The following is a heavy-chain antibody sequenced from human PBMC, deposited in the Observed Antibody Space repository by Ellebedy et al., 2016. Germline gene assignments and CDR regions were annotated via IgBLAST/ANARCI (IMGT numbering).Heavy chain of an antibody. CDR3: ARAPWVARLIYGMDV. CDR2: ISYDGSNK. J-gene: IGHJ6*02. D-gene: IGHD3-16*01. V-gene: IGHV3-30-3*01. Sequence: GGSLRFSCAASGFTFSSYAMHWVRQAPGKGLEWVAVISYDGSNKYHADSVKGRFTISRDNSENTLYLQMNSLRAEDTAVYYCARAPWVARLIYGMDVWGQGTTVTVSS. CDR1: GFTFSSYA.